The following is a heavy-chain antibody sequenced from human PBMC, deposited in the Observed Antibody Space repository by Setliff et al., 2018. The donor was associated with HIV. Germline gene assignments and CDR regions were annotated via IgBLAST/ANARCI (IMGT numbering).Heavy chain of an antibody. CDR1: GGSISSGTSY. J-gene: IGHJ4*02. Sequence: PSETLSLTCTVSGGSISSGTSYWSWIRQPAGKGLEWIGRIYTSGSTNYNPSLKSRLIMSVDTSKNQFSLKLSSVTAADTAVYYCARTLRAAAMGYFDYWGQGTLVTVSS. V-gene: IGHV4-61*02. D-gene: IGHD5-18*01. CDR2: IYTSGST. CDR3: ARTLRAAAMGYFDY.